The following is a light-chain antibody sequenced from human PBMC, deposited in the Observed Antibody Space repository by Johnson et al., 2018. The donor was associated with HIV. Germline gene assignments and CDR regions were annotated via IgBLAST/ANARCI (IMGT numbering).Light chain of an antibody. J-gene: IGLJ1*01. CDR3: GTWDIGLSAGRV. CDR2: ENN. Sequence: QSVLTQPPSVSAAPGQKVTISCSGSSSNIGNNYVSWYQQLPGTAPKLLIYENNKRPSGIPDRFSGSKSGTSATLGITGLQTGDEADYYCGTWDIGLSAGRVFGPGTKVTVL. CDR1: SSNIGNNY. V-gene: IGLV1-51*02.